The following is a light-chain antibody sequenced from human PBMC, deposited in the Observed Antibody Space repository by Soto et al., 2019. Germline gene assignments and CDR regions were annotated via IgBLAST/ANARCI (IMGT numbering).Light chain of an antibody. CDR2: GNN. V-gene: IGLV1-40*01. CDR1: SSNIGAGYD. CDR3: QSYDSSLRGPYV. Sequence: QSVLTQPPSVSGAPGQRVTISCTGTSSNIGAGYDVHWYQQLPGAAPKLLISGNNNRPSGVPDRFSGSKSGTSASLAITGLQTEDEADYYCQSYDSSLRGPYVFGTGTKVTVL. J-gene: IGLJ1*01.